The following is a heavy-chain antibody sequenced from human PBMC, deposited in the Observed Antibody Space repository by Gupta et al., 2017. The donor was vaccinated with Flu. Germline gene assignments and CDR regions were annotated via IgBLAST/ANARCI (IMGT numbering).Heavy chain of an antibody. CDR3: AREYYDFWSGYYNPSYYGMDV. D-gene: IGHD3-3*01. CDR1: GFTFSKYW. CDR2: LNTDGSTT. V-gene: IGHV3-74*01. J-gene: IGHJ6*02. Sequence: EVQLVESGGDLVQPGGSLRLSCAASGFTFSKYWMHWVRQAPGKGLVWVSRLNTDGSTTTYADSVKGRFTISRDNAKDTLYLQMNSLRAEDTAVYYCAREYYDFWSGYYNPSYYGMDVWGQGTTVTVSS.